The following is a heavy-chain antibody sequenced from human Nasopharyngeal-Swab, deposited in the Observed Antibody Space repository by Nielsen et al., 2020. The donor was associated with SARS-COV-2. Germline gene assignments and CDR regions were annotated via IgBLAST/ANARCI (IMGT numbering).Heavy chain of an antibody. D-gene: IGHD1-26*01. Sequence: GGSLRLSCAASGFTFSSYDMHWVRQAPGQGLEWVAVISYDGSNKYYADSVKGRFTISRDNSKNTLYLQMNSLRAEDTAVYYCARDWARSGSYSTHFDYWGQGTLVTVSS. CDR1: GFTFSSYD. J-gene: IGHJ4*02. V-gene: IGHV3-30*03. CDR2: ISYDGSNK. CDR3: ARDWARSGSYSTHFDY.